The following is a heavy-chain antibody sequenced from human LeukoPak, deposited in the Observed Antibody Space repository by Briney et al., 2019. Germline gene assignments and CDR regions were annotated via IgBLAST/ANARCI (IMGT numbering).Heavy chain of an antibody. D-gene: IGHD6-19*01. CDR1: GFTFSSYE. CDR3: AVLAVAGLIVDY. J-gene: IGHJ4*02. Sequence: GGSLRLSCAASGFTFSSYEMNWVRQAPGKGLEWVSYISSSGSTIYYADSVKGRFTISRDNAKNSLYLQMNSLRAEDTAVYYCAVLAVAGLIVDYWGQGTLVTVSS. CDR2: ISSSGSTI. V-gene: IGHV3-48*03.